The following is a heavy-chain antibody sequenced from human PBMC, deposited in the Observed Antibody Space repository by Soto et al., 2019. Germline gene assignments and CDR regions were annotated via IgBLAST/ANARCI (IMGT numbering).Heavy chain of an antibody. V-gene: IGHV3-7*01. CDR3: ARDWPLMVYTSPGFDP. D-gene: IGHD2-8*01. J-gene: IGHJ5*02. CDR1: GFTFSSYW. CDR2: IKQDGSEK. Sequence: PGGSLRLSCAASGFTFSSYWMSWVRQAPGKGLEWVANIKQDGSEKYYVDSVKGRFTISRDNAKNSLYLQMNSLRAEDTAVYYCARDWPLMVYTSPGFDPWGQGTLVTVSS.